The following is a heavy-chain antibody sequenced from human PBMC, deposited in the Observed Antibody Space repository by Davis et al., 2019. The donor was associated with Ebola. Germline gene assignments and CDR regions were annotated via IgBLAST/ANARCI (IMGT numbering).Heavy chain of an antibody. CDR1: GYTFNSHG. V-gene: IGHV1-18*01. CDR3: ARGRNGGWDFDY. D-gene: IGHD6-19*01. CDR2: ISAYNGHT. J-gene: IGHJ4*02. Sequence: ASVKVSCKASGYTFNSHGISWVRQAPGQGLAWMAWISAYNGHTNYAQKFQGRLTLTTDTSTTTVYMELRSLTSDDTAEYYCARGRNGGWDFDYWGQGTRVTVSS.